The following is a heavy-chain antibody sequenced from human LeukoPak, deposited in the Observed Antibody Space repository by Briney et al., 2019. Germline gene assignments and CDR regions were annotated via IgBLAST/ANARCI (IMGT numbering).Heavy chain of an antibody. CDR2: INHSGST. V-gene: IGHV4-34*01. D-gene: IGHD3-10*01. J-gene: IGHJ5*02. CDR3: ARDYGSGSYLGWFDP. CDR1: GGSFRGYY. Sequence: SSETLPLTCAVYGGSFRGYYWSWIRQPPGKGLEWIGEINHSGSTNYNPSLKSRVTISVDTSKNQFSLKLSSVTAADTAVYYCARDYGSGSYLGWFDPWGQGTLVTVSS.